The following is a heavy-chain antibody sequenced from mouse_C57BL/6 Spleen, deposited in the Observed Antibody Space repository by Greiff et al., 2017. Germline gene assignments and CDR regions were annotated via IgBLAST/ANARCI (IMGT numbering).Heavy chain of an antibody. CDR2: IDPSDSYT. CDR1: GYTFTSYW. Sequence: QVQLQQPGAELVMPGASVKLSCKASGYTFTSYWMHWVKQRPGQGLEWIGEIDPSDSYTNYNQKFKGKSTLTVDNSSSTAYMPLSSLTSEDSAVYYCARRGSSGYDYWGQGTTLTVSS. D-gene: IGHD3-2*02. V-gene: IGHV1-69*01. J-gene: IGHJ2*01. CDR3: ARRGSSGYDY.